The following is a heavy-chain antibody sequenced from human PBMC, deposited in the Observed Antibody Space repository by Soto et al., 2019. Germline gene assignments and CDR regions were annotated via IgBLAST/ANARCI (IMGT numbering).Heavy chain of an antibody. CDR1: GFTFSSYG. Sequence: GGSLRLSCAASGFTFSSYGMHWVRQAPGKGLEWVAVIWYDGSNKYYADSVKGRFTISRDNSKNTLYLQMNSLRAEDTAVYYCARALGYCSSTSCIFHVRFGWHYYYYGMDVWGQGTTVTVSS. V-gene: IGHV3-33*01. CDR2: IWYDGSNK. CDR3: ARALGYCSSTSCIFHVRFGWHYYYYGMDV. J-gene: IGHJ6*02. D-gene: IGHD2-2*01.